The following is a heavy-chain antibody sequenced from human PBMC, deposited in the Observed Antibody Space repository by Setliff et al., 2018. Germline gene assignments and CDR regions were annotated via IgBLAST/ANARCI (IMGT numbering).Heavy chain of an antibody. D-gene: IGHD3-22*01. V-gene: IGHV3-21*01. CDR3: ARLRGAHSSGYYHYYMDV. J-gene: IGHJ6*03. CDR1: GFTFSSYS. CDR2: ISSSGSYI. Sequence: PGGSLRLSCAASGFTFSSYSMNWVRQAPGKGLEWVSFISSSGSYIYYGDSVKGRFTISRDNAKNSLYLQMNSLRAEDTAVYYCARLRGAHSSGYYHYYMDVWGKGTTVTVSS.